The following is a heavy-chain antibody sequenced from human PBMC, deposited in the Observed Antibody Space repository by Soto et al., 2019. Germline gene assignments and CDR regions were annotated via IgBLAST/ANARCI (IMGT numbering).Heavy chain of an antibody. D-gene: IGHD3-16*01. J-gene: IGHJ4*01. CDR3: ARDLGAFTYASDYFDY. Sequence: QPGGSLRLSCAPSGFTFSTYGIHWVRQAPGKGLEWVAVIWYDGSNQYYADSVKGRFTISRDNSKNMLYLQMNSLRAEDTAVYYCARDLGAFTYASDYFDYGGHGTQVTGSS. V-gene: IGHV3-33*01. CDR2: IWYDGSNQ. CDR1: GFTFSTYG.